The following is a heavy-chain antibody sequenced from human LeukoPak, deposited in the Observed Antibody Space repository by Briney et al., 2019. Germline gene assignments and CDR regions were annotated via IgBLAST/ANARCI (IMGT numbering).Heavy chain of an antibody. D-gene: IGHD2-8*02. V-gene: IGHV3-21*04. Sequence: NPGGSLRLSCAASGFTFSSYSMTWVRQAPGKGLEWVSSFTSGSRSIYYAGSVKGRFTISRDKSKNTLYLQMNSLRAEDTAVYYCARDTGSMAARFFDYWGQGTLVTVSS. J-gene: IGHJ4*02. CDR3: ARDTGSMAARFFDY. CDR1: GFTFSSYS. CDR2: FTSGSRSI.